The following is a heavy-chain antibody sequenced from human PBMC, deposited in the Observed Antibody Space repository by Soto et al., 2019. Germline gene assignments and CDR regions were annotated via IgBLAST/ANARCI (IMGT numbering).Heavy chain of an antibody. CDR3: ARAKRGYSGYDGRFYY. CDR1: GFTFSSYA. CDR2: ISYDGSNK. J-gene: IGHJ4*02. V-gene: IGHV3-30-3*01. D-gene: IGHD5-12*01. Sequence: QVQLVESGGGVVQPGRSLRLSCAASGFTFSSYAMHWVRQAPGKGLEWVAVISYDGSNKYYADSVKGRFTISRDNSKNTLYLQMNSLRAEDTAVYYCARAKRGYSGYDGRFYYWGQGTLVTVSS.